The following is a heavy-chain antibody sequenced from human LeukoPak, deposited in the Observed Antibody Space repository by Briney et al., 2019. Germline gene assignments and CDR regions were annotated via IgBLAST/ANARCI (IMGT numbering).Heavy chain of an antibody. CDR3: ARIIKYSNGWYNFDY. J-gene: IGHJ4*02. CDR2: IKQDGSEK. CDR1: GFSISSYW. V-gene: IGHV3-7*03. D-gene: IGHD6-19*01. Sequence: GGYLRLSCAASGFSISSYWMSWVRQAPGKGLEWVANIKQDGSEKYYVDSLKGRFTISRDNAKNSLYLQMDSLRAEDTAVYYCARIIKYSNGWYNFDYWGQGTLVTVSS.